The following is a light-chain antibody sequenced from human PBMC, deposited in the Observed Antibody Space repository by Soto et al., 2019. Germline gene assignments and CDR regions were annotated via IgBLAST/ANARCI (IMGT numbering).Light chain of an antibody. V-gene: IGLV2-14*03. Sequence: TQPASVSRSRGQSIAITCTGTSSDIGAYNYVSWYQHHPDKAPKLMIYDVTNRPSGVSNRFSGSKSGNTASLTISGLQAEDEADYYSRSYKNSSTPYVFGTRTKVTLL. CDR1: SSDIGAYNY. CDR3: RSYKNSSTPYV. CDR2: DVT. J-gene: IGLJ1*01.